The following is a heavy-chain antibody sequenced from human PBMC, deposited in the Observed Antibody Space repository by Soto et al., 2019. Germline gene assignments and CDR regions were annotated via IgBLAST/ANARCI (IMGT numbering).Heavy chain of an antibody. Sequence: PSETLSLTCTVSGGSIRSDHWGWIRQPPGKGLEWIGYLDHSGSPKYNPSLKRRVTISMDTSKNQVSLTLNSVTAADTAAYFCATYFRGEGGRGYWGPGTQVTVSS. V-gene: IGHV4-59*08. CDR2: LDHSGSP. CDR1: GGSIRSDH. J-gene: IGHJ4*01. CDR3: ATYFRGEGGRGY. D-gene: IGHD3-16*01.